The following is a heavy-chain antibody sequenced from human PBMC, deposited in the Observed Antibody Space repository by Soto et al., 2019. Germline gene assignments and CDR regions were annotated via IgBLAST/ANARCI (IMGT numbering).Heavy chain of an antibody. V-gene: IGHV1-8*01. CDR3: ARLAVEDIVVVVAADDAFDI. Sequence: ASVKVSCKASGYTFTSYDINWVRQATGQGLEWMGWMNPNSGNTGYAQKFQGRVTMTRNTSISTAYMELSSLRSEDTAVYYCARLAVEDIVVVVAADDAFDIWGQGTMVTVSS. D-gene: IGHD2-15*01. J-gene: IGHJ3*02. CDR2: MNPNSGNT. CDR1: GYTFTSYD.